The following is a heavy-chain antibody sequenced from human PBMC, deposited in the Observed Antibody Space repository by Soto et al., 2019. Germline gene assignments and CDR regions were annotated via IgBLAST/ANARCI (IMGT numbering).Heavy chain of an antibody. V-gene: IGHV4-30-4*01. D-gene: IGHD4-17*01. CDR1: GGSISSGDYY. J-gene: IGHJ4*02. CDR3: ARVCPVTLGYYFDY. CDR2: IYYSGST. Sequence: QVQLQESGPGLVKPSQTLSLTCTVSGGSISSGDYYWSWIRQPPGKGLEWIGYIYYSGSTYYNPSFKRRVTISVDPSKNPFSLKLSSVTATDTAVYYCARVCPVTLGYYFDYWGQGTLVTVSS.